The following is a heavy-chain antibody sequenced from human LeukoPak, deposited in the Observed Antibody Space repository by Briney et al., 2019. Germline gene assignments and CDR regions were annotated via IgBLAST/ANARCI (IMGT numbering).Heavy chain of an antibody. CDR2: ITSSSSTM. J-gene: IGHJ5*02. D-gene: IGHD3-10*01. CDR3: ARVSYASGSYYKENWFDP. Sequence: GGSLRLSCAASGFTFSDYSMNWVRQAPGKGLEWVSYITSSSSTMYYADSVKGRFTISRDNAKNSLYLQMNSLRAEDTAIYYCARVSYASGSYYKENWFDPWGQGTLVTVSS. V-gene: IGHV3-48*04. CDR1: GFTFSDYS.